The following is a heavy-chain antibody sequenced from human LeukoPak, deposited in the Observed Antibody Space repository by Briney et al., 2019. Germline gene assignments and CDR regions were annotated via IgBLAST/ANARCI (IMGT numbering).Heavy chain of an antibody. CDR1: GFTFNTYA. D-gene: IGHD6-19*01. CDR2: ISRDSGSI. J-gene: IGHJ4*02. Sequence: GGSLRLSCAASGFTFNTYAMHWVRQAPGKGLEWVSVISRDSGSINYADFVKGRFTSSRDNSKNTLYLQMNSLGVDDTAVYFCAKGSTRSVAVTGAVDSWGQGNLVTVSS. CDR3: AKGSTRSVAVTGAVDS. V-gene: IGHV3-23*01.